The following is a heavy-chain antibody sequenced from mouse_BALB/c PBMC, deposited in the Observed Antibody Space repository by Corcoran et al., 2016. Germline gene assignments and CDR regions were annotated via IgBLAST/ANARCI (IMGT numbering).Heavy chain of an antibody. Sequence: QIQLVQSGPELKKPGETVKISCKASGYTFTNYGRNWVKQAPGKGLKWMGWINTYTGEPTYADDFKGRFAFSLETSASTAYLQINNLKNEDTATYFCAREPCAMDYWGQGTSVTVSS. V-gene: IGHV9-3-1*01. CDR2: INTYTGEP. CDR3: AREPCAMDY. CDR1: GYTFTNYG. J-gene: IGHJ4*01.